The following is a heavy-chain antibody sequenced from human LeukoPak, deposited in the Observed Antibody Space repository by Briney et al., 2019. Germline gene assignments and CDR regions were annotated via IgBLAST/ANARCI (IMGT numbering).Heavy chain of an antibody. V-gene: IGHV1-2*02. J-gene: IGHJ6*02. CDR2: INPNSGGT. CDR1: GYTFTGYY. CDR3: ASAYYDFWSGSFSGPSSAYYYGMDV. D-gene: IGHD3-3*01. Sequence: ASVKVSCKASGYTFTGYYMHWVRQAPGQGLEWMGWINPNSGGTNYAQKLQGRVTMTSDTSISTAYMELSRLRSDDTAVYYCASAYYDFWSGSFSGPSSAYYYGMDVWGQGTTVTVSS.